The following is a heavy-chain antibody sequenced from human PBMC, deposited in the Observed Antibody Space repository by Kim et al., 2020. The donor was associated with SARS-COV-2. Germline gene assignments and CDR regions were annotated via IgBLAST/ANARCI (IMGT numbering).Heavy chain of an antibody. J-gene: IGHJ5*02. CDR1: GYTFTSYG. CDR3: ARDNAYYYGSGSHNWFDP. Sequence: ASVKVSCKASGYTFTSYGISWVRQAPGQGLEWMGWISAYNGNTNYAQKLQGRVTMTTDTSTSTAYMELRSLRSDDTAVYYCARDNAYYYGSGSHNWFDPWGQGTLVTVSS. V-gene: IGHV1-18*04. CDR2: ISAYNGNT. D-gene: IGHD3-10*01.